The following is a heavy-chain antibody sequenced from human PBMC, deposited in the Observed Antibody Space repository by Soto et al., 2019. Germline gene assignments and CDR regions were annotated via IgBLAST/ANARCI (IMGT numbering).Heavy chain of an antibody. Sequence: VVSLTLSSAASGFSISNNYMTWVRPAPGKGLEWVSLIDSGGDTYYADSVKGRFTLSRDSSKNTLSLQMNSLRAEDTAVYTCARGGSIYYYYGIDVWGQGTTVTVSS. CDR3: ARGGSIYYYYGIDV. CDR2: IDSGGDT. D-gene: IGHD3-16*01. J-gene: IGHJ6*02. V-gene: IGHV3-53*01. CDR1: GFSISNNY.